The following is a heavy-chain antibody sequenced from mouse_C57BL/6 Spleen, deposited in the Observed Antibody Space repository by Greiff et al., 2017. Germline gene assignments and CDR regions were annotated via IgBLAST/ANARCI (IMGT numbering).Heavy chain of an antibody. CDR3: ARGGKLTGTDY. V-gene: IGHV1-19*01. D-gene: IGHD4-1*01. CDR2: INPYNGGT. CDR1: GYTFTDYY. J-gene: IGHJ2*01. Sequence: EVQLQQSGPVLVKPGASVKMSCKASGYTFTDYYMNWVKQSHGKSLEWIGVINPYNGGTSYNQKFKGKATLTVDKSSSTAYMELNSLTSEDSAVYYCARGGKLTGTDYWGQGTTLTVSS.